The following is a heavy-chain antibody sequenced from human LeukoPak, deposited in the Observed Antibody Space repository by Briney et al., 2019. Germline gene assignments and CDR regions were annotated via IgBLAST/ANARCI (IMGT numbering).Heavy chain of an antibody. CDR2: MNPNSGNT. J-gene: IGHJ5*02. CDR1: GYTFTSYD. Sequence: ASVKVSCKASGYTFTSYDINWVRQATGQGLEWMGWMNPNSGNTGYAQKFQGRVTMTRNTSISTAYMELSSLRSEDTAVYYCARGWIQLWLSPNWFDPWGQGTLVTVSS. CDR3: ARGWIQLWLSPNWFDP. V-gene: IGHV1-8*01. D-gene: IGHD5-18*01.